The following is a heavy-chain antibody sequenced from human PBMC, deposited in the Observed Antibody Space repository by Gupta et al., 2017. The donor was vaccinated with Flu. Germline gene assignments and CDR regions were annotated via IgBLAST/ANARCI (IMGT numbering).Heavy chain of an antibody. V-gene: IGHV3-11*01. CDR1: YY. D-gene: IGHD2-2*01. CDR2: ISEGDIVR. J-gene: IGHJ6*03. CDR3: VRMICRTPNCYGVYHYYYMDV. Sequence: YYMTWIRQAPGKGLEWVSFISEGDIVRYYADSVKGRFAISRDNAKNSLYLQMNSLRAEDTAVYYCVRMICRTPNCYGVYHYYYMDVGGSGTTVTVSS.